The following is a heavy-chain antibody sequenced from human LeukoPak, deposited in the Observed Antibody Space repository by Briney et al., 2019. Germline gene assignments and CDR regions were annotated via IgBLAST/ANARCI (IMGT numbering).Heavy chain of an antibody. CDR2: INPSGGST. CDR3: AASAYYYDSSGYRTPLDY. Sequence: ASVKVSCKASGYTFTSYYMHWVRQAPGQGLEWMGIINPSGGSTSYAQKFQGRVTMTRDTSTSTVYMELSSLRSEDTAVYYCAASAYYYDSSGYRTPLDYWGQGTLVTVSS. J-gene: IGHJ4*02. D-gene: IGHD3-22*01. CDR1: GYTFTSYY. V-gene: IGHV1-46*01.